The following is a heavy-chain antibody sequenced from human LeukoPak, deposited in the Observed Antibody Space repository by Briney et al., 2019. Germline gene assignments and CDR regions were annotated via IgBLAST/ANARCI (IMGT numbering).Heavy chain of an antibody. V-gene: IGHV1-69*04. CDR2: IIPIFGIA. Sequence: ASVKVSCTASGGTFSSYAISWGRQAPGQGLEWMGRIIPIFGIANYAQKFQGRVTITADKSTSTAYMELSSLRSEDTAVYYCARDSQDGYNSAFDYWGQGTLVTVSS. J-gene: IGHJ4*02. CDR1: GGTFSSYA. D-gene: IGHD5-24*01. CDR3: ARDSQDGYNSAFDY.